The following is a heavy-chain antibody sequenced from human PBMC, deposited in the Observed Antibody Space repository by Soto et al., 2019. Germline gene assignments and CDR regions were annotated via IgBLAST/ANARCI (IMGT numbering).Heavy chain of an antibody. CDR1: GGSFSGYY. CDR2: INHSGST. D-gene: IGHD1-26*01. J-gene: IGHJ6*02. CDR3: ARGSLSYYYYYGMDV. V-gene: IGHV4-34*01. Sequence: PSETLSLTCAVYGGSFSGYYWSWIRQPPGKGLEWIGEINHSGSTNYNPSLKSRVTISVDTSKNQFSLKLSSVTAADTAVYYCARGSLSYYYYYGMDVWGQGTRVTVSS.